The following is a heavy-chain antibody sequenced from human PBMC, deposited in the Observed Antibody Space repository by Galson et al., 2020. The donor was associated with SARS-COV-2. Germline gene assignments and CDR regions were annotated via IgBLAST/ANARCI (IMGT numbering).Heavy chain of an antibody. CDR3: ARDQVEGYSSGGYGSDYYYGMDV. CDR2: IWYDGSNK. CDR1: GFTFSSYG. V-gene: IGHV3-33*01. Sequence: TGGSLRLSCAASGFTFSSYGMHWVRQAPGKGLEWVAVIWYDGSNKYYADSVKGRFTISRDNSKNTLYLQMNSLRAEDTAVYYCARDQVEGYSSGGYGSDYYYGMDVGGKGTTVTVSS. D-gene: IGHD6-19*01. J-gene: IGHJ6*04.